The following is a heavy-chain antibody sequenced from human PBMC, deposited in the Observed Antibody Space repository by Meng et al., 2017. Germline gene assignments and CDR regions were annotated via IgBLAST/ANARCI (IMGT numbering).Heavy chain of an antibody. V-gene: IGHV1-69*05. D-gene: IGHD3-22*01. Sequence: SVKVSCKASGGTFSSYAISWVRQAPGQGLEWMGGIIPIFSTANYAQKFQGRVTITTDESTSTAYMELSSLRSEDTAVYYCARVGYYYDSSGPLDIWGQGTMVTVSS. CDR1: GGTFSSYA. J-gene: IGHJ3*02. CDR3: ARVGYYYDSSGPLDI. CDR2: IIPIFSTA.